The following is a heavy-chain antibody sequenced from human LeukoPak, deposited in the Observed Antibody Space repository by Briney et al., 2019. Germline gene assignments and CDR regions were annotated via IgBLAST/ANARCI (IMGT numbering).Heavy chain of an antibody. V-gene: IGHV1-18*01. Sequence: ASVKVSCKASGYTFTNYAVSWVRQAPGQGLEYMGYISAYNGNTNYVQNLQGRVTMTTDTSTSTAYMELRSLRSDDTAVYYCARGQIVTVIRSPTLDYWGQGTLVTVSS. CDR3: ARGQIVTVIRSPTLDY. CDR2: ISAYNGNT. J-gene: IGHJ4*02. D-gene: IGHD3-22*01. CDR1: GYTFTNYA.